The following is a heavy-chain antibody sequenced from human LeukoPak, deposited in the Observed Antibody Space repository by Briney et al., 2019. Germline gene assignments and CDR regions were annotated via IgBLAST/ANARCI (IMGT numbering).Heavy chain of an antibody. CDR1: GGSFSGYY. CDR2: INRSGGT. D-gene: IGHD3-3*01. Sequence: SETLSLTCAFYGGSFSGYYWTWIRQPPAKGLEWIGEINRSGGTNYNPSLKSRVTISGDTSKNQFSLKLSSVTAADTALYYCARGHNEGAYYYGFTYWGQGTLVTVSS. J-gene: IGHJ4*02. CDR3: ARGHNEGAYYYGFTY. V-gene: IGHV4-34*01.